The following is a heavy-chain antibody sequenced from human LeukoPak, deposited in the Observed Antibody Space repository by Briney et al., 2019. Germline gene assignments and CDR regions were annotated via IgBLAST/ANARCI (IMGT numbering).Heavy chain of an antibody. Sequence: SETLSLTCSVSGYSIRSGYYWGWIRQTPGKGLEWIGSIYQSGSTYNNSPLNSRLTMSVDTSKNQFSLKLSSVIAADTAVYYCARVGSSPFIDYWGQGILVTVS. CDR2: IYQSGST. D-gene: IGHD6-13*01. CDR3: ARVGSSPFIDY. J-gene: IGHJ4*02. V-gene: IGHV4-38-2*02. CDR1: GYSIRSGYY.